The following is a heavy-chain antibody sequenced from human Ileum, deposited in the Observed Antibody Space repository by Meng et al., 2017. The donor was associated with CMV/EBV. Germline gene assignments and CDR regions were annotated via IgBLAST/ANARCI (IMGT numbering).Heavy chain of an antibody. CDR3: ARDRGDYGGNSGIFDF. Sequence: SETLSLTCTVSGGSVSSYKSYWAWIRQPPGEGREYIGCIYYSGTSSYNPSLQSRVTISADTSMNQFSLKLSSVTAADTAVYYCARDRGDYGGNSGIFDFWGQGTLVTVSS. CDR2: IYYSGTS. D-gene: IGHD4-23*01. CDR1: GGSVSSYKSY. V-gene: IGHV4-61*01. J-gene: IGHJ4*02.